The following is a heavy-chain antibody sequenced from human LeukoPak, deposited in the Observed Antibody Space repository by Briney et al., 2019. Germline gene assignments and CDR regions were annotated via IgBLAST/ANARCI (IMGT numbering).Heavy chain of an antibody. D-gene: IGHD2-8*01. J-gene: IGHJ4*02. CDR3: AKVQKVLLVYVTTFDY. Sequence: GGSLRLSCVASGFTFDDYAMHWVRQAPGKGLEWVSVISGDGGNTYYTDSVRGRFTISRDNSKNSLYLQMNSLRPEETALYYCAKVQKVLLVYVTTFDYWGQGTLVTVSS. CDR2: ISGDGGNT. V-gene: IGHV3-43*02. CDR1: GFTFDDYA.